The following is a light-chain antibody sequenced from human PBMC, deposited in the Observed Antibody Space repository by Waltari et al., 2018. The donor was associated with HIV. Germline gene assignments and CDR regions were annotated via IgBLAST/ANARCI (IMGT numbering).Light chain of an antibody. V-gene: IGLV2-11*01. CDR1: SSDVGGYNY. J-gene: IGLJ1*01. Sequence: QSARTQPRSVSGSPGQSVTISCTGTSSDVGGYNYVSWYQQHPGKAPKLVIYDVSKRPSGVPDRFAGSKSANTASLTISGLQAEDEADYYCCSYAGSYTYVFGTGTKVTVL. CDR2: DVS. CDR3: CSYAGSYTYV.